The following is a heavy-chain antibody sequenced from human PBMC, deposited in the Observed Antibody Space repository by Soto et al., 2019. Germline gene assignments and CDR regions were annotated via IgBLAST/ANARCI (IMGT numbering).Heavy chain of an antibody. D-gene: IGHD4-17*01. Sequence: GGSLRLSCAASGFTFSDYYMSWIRQAPGKGLEWVSYISSSGSTIYYADSVKGRFTISRDNAKNSLYLQMNSLRAEDTAVYYCARDVDYGDYNLWFDPWGQGTLVTVSS. CDR3: ARDVDYGDYNLWFDP. V-gene: IGHV3-11*01. J-gene: IGHJ5*02. CDR2: ISSSGSTI. CDR1: GFTFSDYY.